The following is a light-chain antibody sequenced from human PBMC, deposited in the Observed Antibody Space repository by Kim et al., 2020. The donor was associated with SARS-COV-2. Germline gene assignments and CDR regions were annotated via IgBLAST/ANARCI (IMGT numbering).Light chain of an antibody. CDR3: QSYDGSLSGYV. V-gene: IGLV1-40*01. CDR1: SSNIGAGYD. CDR2: ANS. Sequence: QSVLTQPPSVSVAPGQRVTISCTGSSSNIGAGYDVHWYQQLPGTAPGLLIYANSNRPSGVPDRFSGSMSGTSASLAITGLQAEDEADYYCQSYDGSLSGYVFGTGTKVTVL. J-gene: IGLJ1*01.